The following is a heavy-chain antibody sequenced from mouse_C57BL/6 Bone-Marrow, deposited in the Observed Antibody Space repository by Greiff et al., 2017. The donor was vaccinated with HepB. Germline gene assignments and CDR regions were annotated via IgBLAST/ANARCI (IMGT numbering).Heavy chain of an antibody. D-gene: IGHD1-1*01. CDR2: IWSGGST. V-gene: IGHV2-2*01. Sequence: VQLQQSGPGLVQPSQSLSITCTVSGFSLTSYGVHWVRQSPGKGLEWLGVIWSGGSTDYNAAFISRLSISKDNSKSQVFFKMNRLQADDTAIYYCARSYYGSSYDWYFDVWGTGTTVTVSS. CDR1: GFSLTSYG. J-gene: IGHJ1*03. CDR3: ARSYYGSSYDWYFDV.